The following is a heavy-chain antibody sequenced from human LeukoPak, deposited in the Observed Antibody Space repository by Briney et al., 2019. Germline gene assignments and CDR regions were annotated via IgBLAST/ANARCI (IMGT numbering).Heavy chain of an antibody. CDR1: GYSFTNYW. V-gene: IGHV5-51*01. CDR3: ARRAAAGVSGSVWWYFDL. Sequence: GESLKISCTASGYSFTNYWIAWVRQMPGKGLEWVAIIYPGDSDTRYNPSFQGQVTVSADKSISTAQLQWSSVKASDTAMYYCARRAAAGVSGSVWWYFDLWGRGTLVTVSS. CDR2: IYPGDSDT. D-gene: IGHD6-13*01. J-gene: IGHJ2*01.